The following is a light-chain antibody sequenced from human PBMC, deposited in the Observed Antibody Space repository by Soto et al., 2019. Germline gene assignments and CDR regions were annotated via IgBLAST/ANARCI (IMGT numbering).Light chain of an antibody. Sequence: EIVMTQSPATLSLSPGERATLSCRASQSVSSNLAWYQQKPGEAPRLLIYGASTRATGIPARFSGSGSGTEFTLTISSLQSEDFAVYYCQQYNNSPLTFGRGTKVEIK. CDR1: QSVSSN. V-gene: IGKV3-15*01. J-gene: IGKJ4*01. CDR2: GAS. CDR3: QQYNNSPLT.